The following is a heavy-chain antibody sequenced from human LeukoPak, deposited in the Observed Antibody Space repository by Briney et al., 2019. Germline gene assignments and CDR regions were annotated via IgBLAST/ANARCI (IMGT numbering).Heavy chain of an antibody. V-gene: IGHV1-69*06. D-gene: IGHD3-22*01. Sequence: EASVKVSCKASGGTFSSYAISWVRQAPGQGLEWMGRIIPIFGTANYAQKFQGRVTITADKSTSTAYMELSNLRSEDTAVYYCARIYDSSGYDGDWGQGTLVTVSS. CDR1: GGTFSSYA. CDR2: IIPIFGTA. J-gene: IGHJ4*02. CDR3: ARIYDSSGYDGD.